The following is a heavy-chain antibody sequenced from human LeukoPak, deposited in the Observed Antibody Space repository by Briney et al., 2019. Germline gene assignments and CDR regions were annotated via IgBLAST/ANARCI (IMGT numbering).Heavy chain of an antibody. CDR1: GGSISSDRYY. CDR3: AREYYASGSNGAFDY. Sequence: PSQTLSLTCSVSGGSISSDRYYWSWIRQPAGKGLEWIGRIYAPGDTKYDPSLQSRVTISGDTSKNRISLKLASVTAADTAVYYCAREYYASGSNGAFDYWGQGILVTVSS. D-gene: IGHD3-10*01. V-gene: IGHV4-61*02. J-gene: IGHJ4*02. CDR2: IYAPGDT.